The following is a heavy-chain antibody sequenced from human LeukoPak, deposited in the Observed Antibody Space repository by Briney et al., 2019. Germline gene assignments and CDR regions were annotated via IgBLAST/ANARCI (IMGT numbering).Heavy chain of an antibody. J-gene: IGHJ4*02. D-gene: IGHD3-3*01. CDR2: IKQDGSEK. Sequence: PGGSLRLSCVASEFTFSNYWMSWVRQAPGKGLEWVANIKQDGSEKYYVDSVKGRFTISRDNSKNTLYLQMNSLRAEDTAVYYCAAQLRFLEWLPFDYWGQGTLVTVSS. CDR3: AAQLRFLEWLPFDY. CDR1: EFTFSNYW. V-gene: IGHV3-7*03.